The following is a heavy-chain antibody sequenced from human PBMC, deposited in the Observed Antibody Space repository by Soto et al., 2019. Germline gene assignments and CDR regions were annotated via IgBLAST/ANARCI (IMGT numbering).Heavy chain of an antibody. CDR1: GYRFSSYG. CDR2: ISPYNDDT. V-gene: IGHV1-18*01. Sequence: QAQLVQSGAEVKKPGASVKVSCKASGYRFSSYGISWVRQAPGLGLEWLGWISPYNDDTKYAQKLQGRVTMTTDTSTRTAYMDLRSLSSDDTAVYYCARGGYYDSSGSRNYHYYGMNVWGQGTTITVSS. J-gene: IGHJ6*02. CDR3: ARGGYYDSSGSRNYHYYGMNV. D-gene: IGHD3-22*01.